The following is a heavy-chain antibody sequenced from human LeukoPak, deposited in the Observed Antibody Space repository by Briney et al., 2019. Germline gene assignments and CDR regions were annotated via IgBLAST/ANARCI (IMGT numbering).Heavy chain of an antibody. CDR2: ISSSSSTI. J-gene: IGHJ3*02. D-gene: IGHD3-16*01. Sequence: PGGSLRLSCATSGFTFSSYSMNWVRQAPGKGLEWVSYISSSSSTIYYADSVKGRFTISRDNAKNTLYLQMNSLRAEDTAVYYCAKGGSWDAFDIWGQGTKVTVSS. CDR1: GFTFSSYS. V-gene: IGHV3-48*01. CDR3: AKGGSWDAFDI.